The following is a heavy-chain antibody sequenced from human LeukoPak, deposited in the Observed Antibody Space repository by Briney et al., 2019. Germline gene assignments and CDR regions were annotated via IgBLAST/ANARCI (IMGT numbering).Heavy chain of an antibody. CDR2: IYYSGSI. J-gene: IGHJ6*02. Sequence: PSETLSLTCTVSGVSISSSSYYWGWIRQPPGKGLEWIGSIYYSGSIYYNPSLKSRVTISVDTSKNQFSLKLSSVTAADTAVYYCARRPLAAAYGMDVWGQGTTVTVSS. CDR1: GVSISSSSYY. CDR3: ARRPLAAAYGMDV. D-gene: IGHD2-15*01. V-gene: IGHV4-39*01.